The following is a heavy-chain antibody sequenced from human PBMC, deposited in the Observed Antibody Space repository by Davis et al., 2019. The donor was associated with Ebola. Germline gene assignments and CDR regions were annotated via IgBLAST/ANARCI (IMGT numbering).Heavy chain of an antibody. CDR1: GGSFSDSA. CDR3: ARKAGGQCPGGICYTSDY. D-gene: IGHD2-8*02. V-gene: IGHV1-69*13. CDR2: IIPMFGAA. Sequence: SVTVSCKASGGSFSDSAYSWVRQVPGQGLEWVGGIIPMFGAANYAQNFQDRVTITADESTATVYMQLRSLTSEDTALYYCARKAGGQCPGGICYTSDYWGQGTLVTVSS. J-gene: IGHJ4*02.